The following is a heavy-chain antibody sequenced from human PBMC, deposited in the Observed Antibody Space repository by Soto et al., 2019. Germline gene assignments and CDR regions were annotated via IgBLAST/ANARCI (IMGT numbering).Heavy chain of an antibody. CDR1: GFSLTISGVG. Sequence: QITLKESGPTLVKPTQTLTLTCTFSGFSLTISGVGVGWIRQPPGKALEWLALIYWDEDKRYSPSLKSRLTITKDPSKNQVVLTLTNMDPVDTATYYCARPYCGGDCFDFDYWGQGTLVTVSS. J-gene: IGHJ4*02. CDR2: IYWDEDK. CDR3: ARPYCGGDCFDFDY. D-gene: IGHD2-21*02. V-gene: IGHV2-5*02.